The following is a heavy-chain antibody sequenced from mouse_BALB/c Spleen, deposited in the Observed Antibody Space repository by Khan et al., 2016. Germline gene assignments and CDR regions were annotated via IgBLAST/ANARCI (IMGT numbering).Heavy chain of an antibody. CDR1: GYSITSDYA. CDR3: ARSPLYGYDPYYFDY. V-gene: IGHV3-2*02. Sequence: LQESGPGLVKPSQSLSLTCNVTGYSITSDYAWNWIRQFPGNKLEWMGYISYSGSSSYNPSLKSRISVTRDTSKNQFFLQLNSVTTEDTATYYCARSPLYGYDPYYFDYWGQGTTLTVSS. J-gene: IGHJ2*01. D-gene: IGHD2-2*01. CDR2: ISYSGSS.